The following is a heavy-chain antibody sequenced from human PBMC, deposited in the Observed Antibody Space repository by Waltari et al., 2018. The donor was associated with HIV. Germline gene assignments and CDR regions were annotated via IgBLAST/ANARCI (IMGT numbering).Heavy chain of an antibody. V-gene: IGHV1-18*01. D-gene: IGHD3-10*01. CDR1: GYTFTSYG. J-gene: IGHJ3*02. Sequence: QVQLVQSGAEVKKPGASVKVSCKASGYTFTSYGISWVRQAPGQGLEWMGWISAYNGNTNYAQKLQGRVTMTTDTATSTAYMELRSLRSDDTAVYYCARDLARMVQGPNALDIWGQGTMVTVSS. CDR3: ARDLARMVQGPNALDI. CDR2: ISAYNGNT.